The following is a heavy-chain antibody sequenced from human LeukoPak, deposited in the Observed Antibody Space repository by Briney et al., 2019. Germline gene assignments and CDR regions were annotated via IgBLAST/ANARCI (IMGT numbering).Heavy chain of an antibody. CDR1: GFTFSSYA. J-gene: IGHJ4*02. CDR3: ARDLTADGDY. CDR2: ISYDGSNK. V-gene: IGHV3-30-3*01. Sequence: GSLGLSCAASGFTFSSYAMHWVRQAPGKGLEWVAVISYDGSNKYYADSVKGRFTISRDNSKNTLYLQMNSLRAEDTAVYYCARDLTADGDYWGQGTLVTVSS.